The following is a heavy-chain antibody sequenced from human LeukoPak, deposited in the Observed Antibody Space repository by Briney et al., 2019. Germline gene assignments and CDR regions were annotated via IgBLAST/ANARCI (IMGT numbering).Heavy chain of an antibody. CDR3: ARGEITYYDFWSGYVIDY. Sequence: ASVKVSCKASGYTFTSYYMHWVRQAPGQGLEWMGIISPSGGSTSYAQKFQGRVTMTRDTSTSTVYMELSSLRSEDTAVYYCARGEITYYDFWSGYVIDYWGQGTLVTVSS. D-gene: IGHD3-3*01. V-gene: IGHV1-46*01. J-gene: IGHJ4*02. CDR1: GYTFTSYY. CDR2: ISPSGGST.